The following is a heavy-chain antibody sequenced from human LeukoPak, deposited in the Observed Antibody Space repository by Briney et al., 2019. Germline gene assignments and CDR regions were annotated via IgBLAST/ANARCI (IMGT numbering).Heavy chain of an antibody. CDR3: VKDLQNSHYVEVFDY. Sequence: PGGSLRLSCAASGFTFISYAMAWVRQAPGKGLEWVSAITTGGDTTYYADSVKGRFTISRDNSKNTLYLQMNSLRAEDAAIYYCVKDLQNSHYVEVFDYWGQGTLVTVSS. V-gene: IGHV3-23*01. D-gene: IGHD4-11*01. J-gene: IGHJ4*02. CDR1: GFTFISYA. CDR2: ITTGGDTT.